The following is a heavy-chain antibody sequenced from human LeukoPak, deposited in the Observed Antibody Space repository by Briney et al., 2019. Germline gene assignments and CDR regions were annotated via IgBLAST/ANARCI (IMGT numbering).Heavy chain of an antibody. V-gene: IGHV3-23*01. Sequence: PGGSLRLSRAASGFTFNSYAMSWVRQAPGKGLEWVSAISASGGSTYYADSVKGRFTISRDNSKNTLYLQMNSLRAEDTAVYYCAIKAMYTSSWYYFDYWGQGTLVTVSS. J-gene: IGHJ4*02. CDR3: AIKAMYTSSWYYFDY. CDR1: GFTFNSYA. D-gene: IGHD6-13*01. CDR2: ISASGGST.